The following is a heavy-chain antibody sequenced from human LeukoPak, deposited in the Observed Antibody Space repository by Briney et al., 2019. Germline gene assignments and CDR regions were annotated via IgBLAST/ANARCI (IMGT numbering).Heavy chain of an antibody. J-gene: IGHJ6*03. V-gene: IGHV4-4*07. CDR2: IYTSGST. CDR1: GGSISSYY. CDR3: ARDRPYGSGSYYRRDSYYYYMDV. D-gene: IGHD3-10*01. Sequence: SETLSLTCTVSGGSISSYYWSWIRQPAGKGLEWIGRIYTSGSTNYNPSLKSRVTMSVDTSKNQFSLKLSSVTAADTAVYYCARDRPYGSGSYYRRDSYYYYMDVWGKGTTVTVSS.